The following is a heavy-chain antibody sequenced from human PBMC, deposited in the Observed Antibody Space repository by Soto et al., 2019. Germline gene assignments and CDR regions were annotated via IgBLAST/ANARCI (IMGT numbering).Heavy chain of an antibody. J-gene: IGHJ3*01. V-gene: IGHV4-31*03. CDR2: IYYSGGT. CDR1: GGSISSAGFY. CDR3: ARDSANYITTGAFDV. D-gene: IGHD4-4*01. Sequence: PSETLSLTCTVSGGSISSAGFYWSWIRQHPGKGLEWIGYIYYSGGTYYNPSLRSRITISVDTSKNQFSLKLSSVTAADTAVYYCARDSANYITTGAFDVWGQGTMVTVSS.